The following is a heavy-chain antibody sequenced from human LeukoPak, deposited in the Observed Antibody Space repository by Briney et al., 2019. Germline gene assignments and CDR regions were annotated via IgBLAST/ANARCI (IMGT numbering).Heavy chain of an antibody. CDR1: GGSISTYY. V-gene: IGHV4-59*01. J-gene: IGHJ6*02. Sequence: PSQTLSLTCTVSGGSISTYYWSWIRQTPGKGLEWIGYIYYTGSTNYNPSLKSRVTISVDTSKNQFSLKLSSVTAADTAVYYCARDSGLDVWGQGTTVTVSS. D-gene: IGHD3-10*01. CDR2: IYYTGST. CDR3: ARDSGLDV.